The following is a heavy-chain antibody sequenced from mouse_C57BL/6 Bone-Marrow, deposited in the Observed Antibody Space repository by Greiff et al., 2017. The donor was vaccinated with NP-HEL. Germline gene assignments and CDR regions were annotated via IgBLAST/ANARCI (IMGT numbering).Heavy chain of an antibody. D-gene: IGHD1-1*01. V-gene: IGHV1-26*01. CDR2: INPNNGGT. J-gene: IGHJ2*01. CDR1: GYTFTDYY. CDR3: ARWGAYGSIHFDY. Sequence: VQLQQSGPELVKPGASVKISCKASGYTFTDYYMNWVKQSHGKSLEWIGDINPNNGGTSYNQKFKGKATLTVDKSSSTAYMELRSLTSEDSAVYYCARWGAYGSIHFDYWGQGTTLTVSS.